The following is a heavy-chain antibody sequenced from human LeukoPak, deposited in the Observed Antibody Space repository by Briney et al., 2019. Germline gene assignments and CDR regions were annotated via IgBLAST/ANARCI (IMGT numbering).Heavy chain of an antibody. J-gene: IGHJ3*01. V-gene: IGHV1-18*01. CDR1: GYKFNSYG. Sequence: ASVKVSCKTSGYKFNSYGVTWVRQAPGQGLEWVCWGASEHTHGSMSAQNVQGRVTLTTDPYTSRAYMELKTLVSADTAVYYCATFYGGSAPPPFPVWGQGRMVTVTS. D-gene: IGHD4-23*01. CDR2: GASEHTHGS. CDR3: ATFYGGSAPPPFPV.